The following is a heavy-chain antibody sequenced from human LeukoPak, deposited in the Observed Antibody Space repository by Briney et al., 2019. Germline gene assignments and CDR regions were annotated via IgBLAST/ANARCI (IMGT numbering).Heavy chain of an antibody. D-gene: IGHD3-10*01. J-gene: IGHJ4*02. CDR1: GYTFTSYG. Sequence: GASVKVSCKASGYTFTSYGISWVRQAPGQGLEWMGRISAYNGNTNYAQKLQGRVTMTTDTSTSTAYMELRSLRSDDTAVYYCARDFHVLLWFGAGDYWGQGTLVTVSS. V-gene: IGHV1-18*01. CDR2: ISAYNGNT. CDR3: ARDFHVLLWFGAGDY.